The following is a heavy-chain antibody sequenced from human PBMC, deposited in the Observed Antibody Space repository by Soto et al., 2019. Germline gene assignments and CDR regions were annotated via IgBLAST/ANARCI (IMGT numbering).Heavy chain of an antibody. V-gene: IGHV6-1*01. CDR2: TYYRSKWYN. CDR3: ARASSSGRDNYYYYGMGV. CDR1: GDSVSSNSAA. D-gene: IGHD6-19*01. Sequence: SQTLSLTCAISGDSVSSNSAAWNWIRQSPSRGLEWLGRTYYRSKWYNDYAVSVKSRITINPDTSKNQFSLQLNSVTPEDTAVYYCARASSSGRDNYYYYGMGVWGQGTTVTVSS. J-gene: IGHJ6*02.